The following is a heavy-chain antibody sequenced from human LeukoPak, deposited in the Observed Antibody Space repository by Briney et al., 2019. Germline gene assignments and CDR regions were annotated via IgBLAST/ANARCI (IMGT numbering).Heavy chain of an antibody. V-gene: IGHV1-69*05. CDR1: GGTFSSYA. CDR3: ARWTPGNSDMDV. CDR2: IIPIFGTA. Sequence: SVKVSCKASGGTFSSYAISWVRQAPGQGLEWMGRIIPIFGTANYAQKFQGRVTITTDESTSTAYMGLSSLRSEDTAVYYCARWTPGNSDMDVWGKGTTVTVSS. J-gene: IGHJ6*03. D-gene: IGHD4-23*01.